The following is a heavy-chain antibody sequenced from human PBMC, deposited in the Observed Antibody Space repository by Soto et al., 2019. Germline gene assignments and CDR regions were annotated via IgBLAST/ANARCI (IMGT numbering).Heavy chain of an antibody. Sequence: GGSLRLSCAASGFTFSSYGMHWVRQAPGKGLEWVAVIWYDGSNKYYADSVKGRFTISRDNSKNTLYLQMNSLRAEDTAVYYCARLVGRIIAAAATDAFDIWGQGTMVTVSS. CDR2: IWYDGSNK. V-gene: IGHV3-33*01. CDR3: ARLVGRIIAAAATDAFDI. CDR1: GFTFSSYG. D-gene: IGHD6-13*01. J-gene: IGHJ3*02.